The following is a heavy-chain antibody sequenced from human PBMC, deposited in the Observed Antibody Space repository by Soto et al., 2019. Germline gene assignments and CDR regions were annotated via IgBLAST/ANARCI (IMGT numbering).Heavy chain of an antibody. CDR1: GGSISTYY. J-gene: IGHJ6*02. V-gene: IGHV4-59*01. CDR2: INYSGST. D-gene: IGHD3-3*01. CDR3: ARGAIFGVVIPYGMDV. Sequence: QVQLQESGPGLVKPSETLSLTCTVSGGSISTYYWSWIRQPPGEGLEWIGYINYSGSTNYNPSLKSRVTISVDTSKNQFSLKLSSVTAADTAVYYCARGAIFGVVIPYGMDVWGQGTTVTVS.